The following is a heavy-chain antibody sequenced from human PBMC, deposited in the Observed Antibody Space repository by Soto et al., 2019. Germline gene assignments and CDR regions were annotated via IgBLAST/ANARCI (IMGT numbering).Heavy chain of an antibody. CDR2: ITGSGGIT. CDR3: EKNKTSYFDSTGPGDYLDS. J-gene: IGHJ4*02. D-gene: IGHD3-22*01. CDR1: GFTFSSNA. V-gene: IGHV3-23*01. Sequence: GGSLRLSCAASGFTFSSNAMSWVRRAPGKGLEWVSGITGSGGITDYADSVKGQFTISRDNSRNTLYLQMNYLRVEDTAVYFCEKNKTSYFDSTGPGDYLDSWGQGTLVTVSS.